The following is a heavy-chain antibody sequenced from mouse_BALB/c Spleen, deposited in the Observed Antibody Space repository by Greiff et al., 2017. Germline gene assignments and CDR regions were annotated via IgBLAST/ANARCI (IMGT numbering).Heavy chain of an antibody. V-gene: IGHV1S81*02. CDR3: TREGYYRYDVWFAY. J-gene: IGHJ3*01. D-gene: IGHD2-14*01. CDR2: INPSNGGT. CDR1: GYTFTSYY. Sequence: VKLMESGAELVKPGASVKLSCKASGYTFTSYYMYWVKQRPGQGLEWIGEINPSNGGTNFNEKFKSKATLTVDKSSSTAYMQLSSLTSEDSAVYYCTREGYYRYDVWFAYWGQGTLVTVSA.